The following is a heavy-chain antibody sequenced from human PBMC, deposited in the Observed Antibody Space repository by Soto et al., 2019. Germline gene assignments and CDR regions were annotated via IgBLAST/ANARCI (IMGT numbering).Heavy chain of an antibody. Sequence: EVQLVESGGGLVQPGGSLRLSCAATGFTFSTYWMHWVRQGPGKGLVWVSRISTDGSSTTYADSVKGRFTISRDNAKNTLYLQTNSLRAEDTAVYYCARATGSNHPFDYWGQGSLVTDSS. V-gene: IGHV3-74*01. CDR2: ISTDGSST. CDR1: GFTFSTYW. D-gene: IGHD2-2*01. CDR3: ARATGSNHPFDY. J-gene: IGHJ4*02.